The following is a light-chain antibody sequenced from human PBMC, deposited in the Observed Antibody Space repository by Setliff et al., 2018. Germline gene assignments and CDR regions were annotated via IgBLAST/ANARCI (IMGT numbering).Light chain of an antibody. Sequence: QSALTQPASVSGSPGQSITISCTGTSSDVGAYNYVSWYQQHPGEVPKLIIYDVSERPSGVSHRFSGSKSGNTASLTISGLQAEDEADYYCQSYDISLSGYVFGTGTKVTVL. CDR2: DVS. J-gene: IGLJ1*01. CDR3: QSYDISLSGYV. V-gene: IGLV2-14*03. CDR1: SSDVGAYNY.